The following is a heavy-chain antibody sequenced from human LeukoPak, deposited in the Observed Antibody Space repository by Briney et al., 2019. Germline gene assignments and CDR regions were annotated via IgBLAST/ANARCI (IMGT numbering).Heavy chain of an antibody. CDR3: AKDSVYDSSESNWFDP. Sequence: GGSLRLSCVASGFTFSNYWMHWVRQPPGKGLVWVSRIYVDGRTTNYADSVKGRFTISRDNSKNTLYLQMNSLRAEDTAVYYCAKDSVYDSSESNWFDPWGQGTLVTVSS. D-gene: IGHD3-22*01. V-gene: IGHV3-74*01. CDR1: GFTFSNYW. J-gene: IGHJ5*02. CDR2: IYVDGRTT.